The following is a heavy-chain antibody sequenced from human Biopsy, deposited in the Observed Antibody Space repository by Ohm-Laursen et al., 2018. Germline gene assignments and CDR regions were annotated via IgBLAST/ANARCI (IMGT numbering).Heavy chain of an antibody. V-gene: IGHV4-59*01. D-gene: IGHD3-22*01. J-gene: IGHJ2*01. CDR3: ARDRGYYSDRTVPGYFDL. CDR2: VYYTGST. Sequence: GTLSLTCTVSGDSISSYYWSWIRQPPGKGLQWIGYVYYTGSTDYNPSLQSRVTISVDTSKSHFSLRLRSVTPADTAIYYCARDRGYYSDRTVPGYFDLWGRGTLVTVPS. CDR1: GDSISSYY.